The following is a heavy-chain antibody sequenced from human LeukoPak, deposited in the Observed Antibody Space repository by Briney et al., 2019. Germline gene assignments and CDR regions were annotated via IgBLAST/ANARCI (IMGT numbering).Heavy chain of an antibody. V-gene: IGHV3-72*01. CDR2: SRNKADSYTA. CDR3: ATSSWYLLAY. J-gene: IGHJ4*02. Sequence: PGGSLRLSCAASGFTFSDSFMSWVRQAPGKGLEWVGRSRNKADSYTAEYAASVKGRFTISRDESKNSLYLQISSLETEDTAVYYCATSSWYLLAYWGQGSLVTVSS. CDR1: GFTFSDSF. D-gene: IGHD6-13*01.